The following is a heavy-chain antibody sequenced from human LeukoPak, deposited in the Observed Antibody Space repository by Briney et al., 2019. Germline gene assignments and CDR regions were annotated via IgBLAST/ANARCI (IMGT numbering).Heavy chain of an antibody. V-gene: IGHV4-59*11. CDR3: VGDSCSSPHYFDP. Sequence: PSETLSLTCTVSGVSIRSHYWSWIRQPPGKGLEWIGYISYSGNTNYNPSLKSRLTISVDTSKSQFSLKLTSVTAADTAVYYCVGDSCSSPHYFDPWGQGTLVTVSS. D-gene: IGHD6-6*01. CDR2: ISYSGNT. CDR1: GVSIRSHY. J-gene: IGHJ5*02.